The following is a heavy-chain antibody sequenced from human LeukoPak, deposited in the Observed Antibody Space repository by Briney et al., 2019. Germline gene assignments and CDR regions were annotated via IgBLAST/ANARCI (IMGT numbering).Heavy chain of an antibody. D-gene: IGHD3-3*01. CDR2: IRYDGSNK. V-gene: IGHV3-30*02. Sequence: GGSLRLSCAASGFTFSSYDMHWVRQAPGKGLEWVAFIRYDGSNKYYADSVKGRFTISRDNSKNTLYLQMNSLRAEDTAVYYCAKDATALYDFWSGSQHWGQGTLVTVSS. J-gene: IGHJ1*01. CDR1: GFTFSSYD. CDR3: AKDATALYDFWSGSQH.